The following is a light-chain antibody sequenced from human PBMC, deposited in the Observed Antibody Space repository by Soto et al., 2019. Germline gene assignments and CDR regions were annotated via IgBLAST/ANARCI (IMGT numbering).Light chain of an antibody. CDR3: QQTYRTPRT. J-gene: IGKJ1*01. CDR1: QGISTY. CDR2: AAS. Sequence: DIQMTQSPSSLSASVGDRVTITCRASQGISTYLNWYQQKPGKAPKVLIYAASSLHSGVPSRFSGSGSGTDFTLTISSLRPEDFATYYCQQTYRTPRTFGQGTKVDIK. V-gene: IGKV1-39*01.